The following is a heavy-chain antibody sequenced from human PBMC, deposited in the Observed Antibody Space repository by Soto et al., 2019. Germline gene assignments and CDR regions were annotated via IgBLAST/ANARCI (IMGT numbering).Heavy chain of an antibody. V-gene: IGHV1-69*13. D-gene: IGHD3-22*01. J-gene: IGHJ6*02. Sequence: SLKVSCKPASGTFSTYAIIWLRQAPGQGLEWMGGTIPIFGTAKHAQKFEGRVTISADESTSTAYMELCSLRSEDTAVYYCARPYDSRGYSRPGPSYSYGMDVWGQGTTATVSS. CDR2: TIPIFGTA. CDR3: ARPYDSRGYSRPGPSYSYGMDV. CDR1: SGTFSTYA.